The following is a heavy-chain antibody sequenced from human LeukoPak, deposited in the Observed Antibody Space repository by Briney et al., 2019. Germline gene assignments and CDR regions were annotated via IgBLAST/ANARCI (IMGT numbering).Heavy chain of an antibody. CDR3: ASTGYCSSTSCSSGDVFDI. J-gene: IGHJ3*02. V-gene: IGHV1-69*05. Sequence: ASVKVSCKASGGTFSSYAISWVRQAPGQGLEWMGGIIPIFGTANYAQKFQGRVTITTDESTSTAYMELSSLRSEDTAVYYCASTGYCSSTSCSSGDVFDIWGQGTMVTVSS. CDR2: IIPIFGTA. D-gene: IGHD2-2*01. CDR1: GGTFSSYA.